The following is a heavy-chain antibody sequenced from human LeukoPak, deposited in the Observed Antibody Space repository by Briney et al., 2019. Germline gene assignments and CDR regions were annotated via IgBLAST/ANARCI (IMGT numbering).Heavy chain of an antibody. Sequence: PSETLSLTCTVSGGSISTTNYYWGWIRQPPGKDLECIGTIYYSGSTSYNPSLKSRVTISLDSSKSQFQFSLKLNSVTAADTAVYYCARTGYGIRPLDIWGQGTMVTVSS. CDR1: GGSISTTNYY. CDR3: ARTGYGIRPLDI. D-gene: IGHD5-18*01. V-gene: IGHV4-39*01. CDR2: IYYSGST. J-gene: IGHJ3*02.